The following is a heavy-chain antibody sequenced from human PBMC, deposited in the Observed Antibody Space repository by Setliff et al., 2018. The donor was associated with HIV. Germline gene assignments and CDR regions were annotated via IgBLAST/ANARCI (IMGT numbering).Heavy chain of an antibody. V-gene: IGHV3-30*04. Sequence: GGSLRLSCVASGFTFSTFAMHWVRQAPGKGLEWVSVISYDGSKISYAESVKGRFTISRDDSKNSLFLQLNTLRPEDTAVYYCARQLSNSLDCWGQGALVTVSS. CDR3: ARQLSNSLDC. CDR1: GFTFSTFA. D-gene: IGHD7-27*01. J-gene: IGHJ4*02. CDR2: ISYDGSKI.